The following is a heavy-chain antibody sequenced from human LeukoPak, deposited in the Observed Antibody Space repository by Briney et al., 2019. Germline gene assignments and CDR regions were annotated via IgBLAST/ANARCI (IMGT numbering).Heavy chain of an antibody. CDR1: GGSISSYY. CDR3: GRRGCFVPIDY. Sequence: ASETLSLTCTVSGGSISSYYWSWIRQPPGKGLEWIGYIYYSGSTNYNPSLKSRVTISVDTSKNQFSLKLSSVTAADTAVYYCGRRGCFVPIDYWGQGTLVNGSS. CDR2: IYYSGST. J-gene: IGHJ4*02. V-gene: IGHV4-59*01. D-gene: IGHD3-16*01.